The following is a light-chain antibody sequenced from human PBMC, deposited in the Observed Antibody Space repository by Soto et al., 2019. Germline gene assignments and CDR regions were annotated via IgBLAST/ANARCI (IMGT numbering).Light chain of an antibody. V-gene: IGKV1-27*01. CDR2: DAS. CDR1: QGISNF. CDR3: QQYGSSPNT. J-gene: IGKJ4*01. Sequence: DVQMTQSPSSLSVSVGDRVTITCRASQGISNFLAWYQQKPGKVPKLLIYDASTLQSGVPSRFSGSGSGTDFTLTISSLQPEDVAVYYCQQYGSSPNTFGGGTKVEIK.